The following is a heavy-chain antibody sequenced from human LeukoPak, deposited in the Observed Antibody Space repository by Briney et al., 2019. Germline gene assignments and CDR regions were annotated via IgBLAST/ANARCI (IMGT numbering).Heavy chain of an antibody. J-gene: IGHJ5*02. D-gene: IGHD3-3*01. CDR3: AREAITIFGLVRTQTTKGPHRFDP. Sequence: ASVKVSCKASGYTFTSYHMHWVRQAPGQGLEWMGIINPSGGSTNYAQRFRGRVTMTRDMSTGTAYMELSSLTSEDTAVYYCAREAITIFGLVRTQTTKGPHRFDPWGQGTLVTVSS. CDR2: INPSGGST. V-gene: IGHV1-46*01. CDR1: GYTFTSYH.